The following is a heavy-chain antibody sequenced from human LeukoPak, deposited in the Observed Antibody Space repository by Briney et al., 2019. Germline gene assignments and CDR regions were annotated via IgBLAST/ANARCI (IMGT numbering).Heavy chain of an antibody. CDR1: GFTFDDYG. Sequence: PGGSLRLSCAASGFTFDDYGMSWVRQAPGKGLEWVSGINWNGGSTGYADSVKGRFTISRDNAKNSLYLQMNSLRAEDTALYHCARVADSSGRYYGMDVWGQGTTVTVSS. CDR3: ARVADSSGRYYGMDV. CDR2: INWNGGST. V-gene: IGHV3-20*01. D-gene: IGHD3-22*01. J-gene: IGHJ6*02.